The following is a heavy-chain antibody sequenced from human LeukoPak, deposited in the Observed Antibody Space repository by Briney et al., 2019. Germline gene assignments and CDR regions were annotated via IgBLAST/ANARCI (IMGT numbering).Heavy chain of an antibody. CDR1: GFTFSSYS. D-gene: IGHD2-15*01. CDR2: ISSSSSTI. Sequence: GGSLRLSCAASGFTFSSYSMNWVRQAPGKGLEWVSYISSSSSTIYYADSVKGRFTISRDNAKNSLYLQMNSLRAEDTAAYYCARDFVVSADYYYYMDVWGKGTTVTVSS. V-gene: IGHV3-48*04. J-gene: IGHJ6*03. CDR3: ARDFVVSADYYYYMDV.